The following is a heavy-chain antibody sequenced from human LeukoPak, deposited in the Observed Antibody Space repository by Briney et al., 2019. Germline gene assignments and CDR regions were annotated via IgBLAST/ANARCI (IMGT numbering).Heavy chain of an antibody. V-gene: IGHV4-34*01. Sequence: SETLSLTCAVYGGSFSGYYWSWIRQPPGKGLEWIGEINHSGSANYNPSLKSRVTISVDTSKNQFSLKLTSVTAADTAVYYCARGQWERRFEPWGQETLVTVS. D-gene: IGHD1-26*01. J-gene: IGHJ5*02. CDR2: INHSGSA. CDR3: ARGQWERRFEP. CDR1: GGSFSGYY.